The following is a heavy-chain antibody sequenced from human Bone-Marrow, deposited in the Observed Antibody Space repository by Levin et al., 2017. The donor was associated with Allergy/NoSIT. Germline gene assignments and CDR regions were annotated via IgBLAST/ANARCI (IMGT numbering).Heavy chain of an antibody. D-gene: IGHD3-9*01. CDR1: GGSVSSDTYY. V-gene: IGHV4-61*01. J-gene: IGHJ4*02. Sequence: SQTLSLTCTVSGGSVSSDTYYWSWIRQPPGKGLEWIGYISSSGSTSYNPSLMSRVTISVHPSKNQFSLKLPSLTPADTAVYYCARDDYSDFTGWVWGQGSLVTVSS. CDR2: ISSSGST. CDR3: ARDDYSDFTGWV.